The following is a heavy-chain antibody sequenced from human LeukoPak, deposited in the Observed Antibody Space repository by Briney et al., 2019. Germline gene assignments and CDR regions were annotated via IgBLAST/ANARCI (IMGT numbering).Heavy chain of an antibody. D-gene: IGHD3-3*01. CDR1: GGSISSGGYY. Sequence: SETLSLTCTVSGGSISSGGYYWSWIRQPAGKGLEWIGRIYTSGSTNYNPSLKSRVTISVDTSKNQFSLKLSSVTAADTAVYYCARRPFDFWSGYYAFDIWGQGTMVTVSS. V-gene: IGHV4-61*02. J-gene: IGHJ3*02. CDR2: IYTSGST. CDR3: ARRPFDFWSGYYAFDI.